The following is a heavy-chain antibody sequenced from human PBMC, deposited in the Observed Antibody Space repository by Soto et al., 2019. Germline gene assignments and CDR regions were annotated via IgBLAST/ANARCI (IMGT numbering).Heavy chain of an antibody. Sequence: QVQLVESGGGVVQPGRSLRLSCAASGFTFSSYAMHWVRQAPGKGLEWVAAISYDGSNKYYADSVKGRFTISRDNSKNTLYLQMNSLRAEDTAVYYCARPGMGAIRGYYFDYWGQGTLVTVSS. V-gene: IGHV3-30-3*01. CDR2: ISYDGSNK. CDR1: GFTFSSYA. CDR3: ARPGMGAIRGYYFDY. D-gene: IGHD1-26*01. J-gene: IGHJ4*02.